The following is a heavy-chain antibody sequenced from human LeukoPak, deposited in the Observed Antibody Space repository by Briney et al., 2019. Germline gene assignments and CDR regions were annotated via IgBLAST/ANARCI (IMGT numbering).Heavy chain of an antibody. Sequence: SETLSLTCVAYGGSFSGYYWSWIRQPPGKGREWIGEINHRGSTNYNPSLKSRVTISVDTSKNQFSLKLSSVTAADTAVYYCASPLGDYWGQGTLVPVSS. CDR3: ASPLGDY. J-gene: IGHJ4*02. CDR2: INHRGST. CDR1: GGSFSGYY. V-gene: IGHV4-34*01.